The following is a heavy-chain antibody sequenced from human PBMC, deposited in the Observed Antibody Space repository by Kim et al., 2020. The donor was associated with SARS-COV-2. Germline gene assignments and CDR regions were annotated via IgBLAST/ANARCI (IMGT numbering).Heavy chain of an antibody. V-gene: IGHV3-7*01. D-gene: IGHD3-3*01. CDR1: GFTFSSYW. CDR2: INQDGSEK. Sequence: GGSLRLSCAASGFTFSSYWMSWVRQAPGKGLEWVSNINQDGSEKYYVDSVKGRFTISRDNAWNSLYLQMNSLRAEDTAVYYCARDVTIFGVGFDAFDVWGQGTMVTVYS. J-gene: IGHJ3*01. CDR3: ARDVTIFGVGFDAFDV.